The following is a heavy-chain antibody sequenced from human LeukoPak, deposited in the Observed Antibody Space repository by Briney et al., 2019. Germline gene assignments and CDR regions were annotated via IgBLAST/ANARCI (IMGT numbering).Heavy chain of an antibody. Sequence: PGGSLRLSCAASGFTFTNYAMSWVRQAPGKGLQWVSSISGSASSTYYADSVQGRFTISRDDSKNTLFLQMNSLRDEDTAIYYCAKIPYEYNSGWYAACDIWGQGTMVTVSS. V-gene: IGHV3-23*01. CDR2: ISGSASST. CDR1: GFTFTNYA. J-gene: IGHJ3*02. CDR3: AKIPYEYNSGWYAACDI. D-gene: IGHD6-19*01.